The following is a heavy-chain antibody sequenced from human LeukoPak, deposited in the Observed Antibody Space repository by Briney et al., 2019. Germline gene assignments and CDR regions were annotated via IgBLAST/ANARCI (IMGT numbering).Heavy chain of an antibody. J-gene: IGHJ4*02. CDR1: GGSISSYY. CDR2: IYTSGST. Sequence: SETLSPTCTVSGGSISSYYWSWIRQPAGKGLEWIGRIYTSGSTNYNPSLKSRVTISVDKSKNQFSLKLSSVTAADTAVYYCAREGIFGVVIIARPFDYWGQGTLVTVSS. D-gene: IGHD3-3*01. V-gene: IGHV4-4*07. CDR3: AREGIFGVVIIARPFDY.